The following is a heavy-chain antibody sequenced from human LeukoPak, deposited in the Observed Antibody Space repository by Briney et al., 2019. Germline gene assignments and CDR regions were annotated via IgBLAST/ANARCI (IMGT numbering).Heavy chain of an antibody. J-gene: IGHJ4*02. V-gene: IGHV1-2*02. Sequence: ASVKVSCKASGYTFTSYDINWVRQATGQGLEWMGWINPNSGGTNYAQKFQGRVTMTRDTSISTAYMELSRLRSDDTAVYYCARGSVVRGVISYWGQGTLVTVSS. CDR3: ARGSVVRGVISY. CDR1: GYTFTSYD. CDR2: INPNSGGT. D-gene: IGHD3-10*01.